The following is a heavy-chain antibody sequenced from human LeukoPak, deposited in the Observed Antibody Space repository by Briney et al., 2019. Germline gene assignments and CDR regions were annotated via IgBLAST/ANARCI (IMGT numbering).Heavy chain of an antibody. CDR1: GFTFSSYE. V-gene: IGHV3-48*03. Sequence: HPGGSLRLSCAASGFTFSSYEMNWVRQAPGKGLEWVSCISGSGSTMYYADSVKGRFTISRDNAKNSLYLQMNSLRAEDTAVYYRARGFRHTAMFLDYWGQGTLVTASS. CDR2: ISGSGSTM. D-gene: IGHD5-18*01. J-gene: IGHJ4*02. CDR3: ARGFRHTAMFLDY.